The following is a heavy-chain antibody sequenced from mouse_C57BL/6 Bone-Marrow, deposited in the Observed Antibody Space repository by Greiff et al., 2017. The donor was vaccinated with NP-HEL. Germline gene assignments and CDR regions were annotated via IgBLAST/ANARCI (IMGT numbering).Heavy chain of an antibody. J-gene: IGHJ3*01. Sequence: QVQLKQSGAELVKPGASVKISCKASGYEFSNYWMNWVKQRPGKGLEWIGQIYPGDGDTNYNGKFKDKATPTADKSSSTAYMQLSRLTSEDSAVYFCARGAYWGQGTLVTVSA. CDR2: IYPGDGDT. CDR3: ARGAY. CDR1: GYEFSNYW. V-gene: IGHV1-80*01.